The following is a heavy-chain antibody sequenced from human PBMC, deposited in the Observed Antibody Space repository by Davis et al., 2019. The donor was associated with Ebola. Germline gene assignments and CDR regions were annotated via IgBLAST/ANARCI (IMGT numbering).Heavy chain of an antibody. CDR1: GFTFSSYW. D-gene: IGHD2-2*01. CDR2: INSDGSST. CDR3: AREYCSSTSCYWDYYYGMDV. Sequence: PGGSLRLSCAASGFTFSSYWMHWVRQAPGKGLVWVSRINSDGSSTSYADSVKGRFTISRDNAKNTLYLQMNSLRAEDTAVYYCAREYCSSTSCYWDYYYGMDVWGQGTTVTVSS. V-gene: IGHV3-74*01. J-gene: IGHJ6*02.